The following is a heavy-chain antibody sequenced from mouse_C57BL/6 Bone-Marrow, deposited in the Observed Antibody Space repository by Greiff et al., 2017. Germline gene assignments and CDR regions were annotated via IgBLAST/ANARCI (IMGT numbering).Heavy chain of an antibody. CDR1: GFNIKDYY. CDR3: TTVPFDY. Sequence: EVQLQQSGAELVRPGASVKLSCTASGFNIKDYYMHWVKQRPEQGLEWIGWIDPENGDTEYASKFQGKATIPADTSSNTAYLQLSSLTSEDTAVYYCTTVPFDYWGQGTALTVSS. J-gene: IGHJ2*01. V-gene: IGHV14-4*01. CDR2: IDPENGDT.